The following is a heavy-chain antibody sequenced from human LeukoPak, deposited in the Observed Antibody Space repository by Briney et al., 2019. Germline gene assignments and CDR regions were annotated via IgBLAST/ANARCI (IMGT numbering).Heavy chain of an antibody. CDR2: ISWNSGSI. V-gene: IGHV3-9*01. D-gene: IGHD5-18*01. J-gene: IGHJ4*02. CDR1: GFTFDDYA. Sequence: PGGSLRLSCAASGFTFDDYAMHWVRQAPGKGLEWVSGISWNSGSIGYADSVKGRFTVSRDNSKNTLYLQMNSLRVEDTAVYYCAGDSGYIYGQGLPASFDYWGQGTLVTVSS. CDR3: AGDSGYIYGQGLPASFDY.